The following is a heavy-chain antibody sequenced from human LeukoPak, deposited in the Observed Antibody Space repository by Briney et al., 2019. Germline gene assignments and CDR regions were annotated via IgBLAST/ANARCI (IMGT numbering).Heavy chain of an antibody. CDR2: IISIFGTA. CDR3: ARDRGVPMVRGVMIGWFDP. Sequence: SVKVSCKASVGTFSSYAISWVRQAPGQGLEWMGGIISIFGTANYAQKFQGRVTMTTDTSTSTAYMELRSLRSDDTAVYYCARDRGVPMVRGVMIGWFDPWGQGTLVTVSS. D-gene: IGHD3-10*01. J-gene: IGHJ5*02. CDR1: VGTFSSYA. V-gene: IGHV1-69*05.